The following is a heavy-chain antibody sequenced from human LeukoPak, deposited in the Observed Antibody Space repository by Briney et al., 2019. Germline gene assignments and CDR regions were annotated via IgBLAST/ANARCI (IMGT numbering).Heavy chain of an antibody. CDR1: GFTFSSYA. J-gene: IGHJ3*02. Sequence: GGSLRLSCAASGFTFSSYAMSWVRQAPGKGLEWVAVISYDGSNKYYADSVKGRFTISRDNSKNTLYLQMNSLRAEDTAVYYCARAGYSYGSDAFDIWGQGTMVTVSS. CDR2: ISYDGSNK. V-gene: IGHV3-30-3*01. CDR3: ARAGYSYGSDAFDI. D-gene: IGHD5-18*01.